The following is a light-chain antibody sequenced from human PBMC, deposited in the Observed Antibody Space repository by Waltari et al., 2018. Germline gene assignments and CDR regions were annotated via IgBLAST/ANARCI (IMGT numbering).Light chain of an antibody. CDR3: QQYDGSVVT. J-gene: IGKJ4*01. CDR2: GAS. V-gene: IGKV3-20*01. Sequence: EIVLTQSPGTLSVSQGERVTVSCRASQTITGSWLTWYHQKPGQATRLLIYGASNRAPGIPDRFSGSGSGTDFTLTISRLEPEDSAVYYCQQYDGSVVTFGGGTKVEIK. CDR1: QTITGSW.